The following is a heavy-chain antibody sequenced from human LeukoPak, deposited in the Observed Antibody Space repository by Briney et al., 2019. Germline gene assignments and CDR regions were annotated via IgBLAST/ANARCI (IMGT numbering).Heavy chain of an antibody. CDR1: GGSISSSSYY. CDR3: ASKTIVVVVADAFDI. Sequence: SETLSLTCTVSGGSISSSSYYWGWIRQPPGKGLEWIASIYYSGATYYNPSLQSRVTISLDMSKNQFSLKLSSVTAADTAVYYCASKTIVVVVADAFDIWGQGTMVTVSS. J-gene: IGHJ3*02. V-gene: IGHV4-39*07. D-gene: IGHD2-15*01. CDR2: IYYSGAT.